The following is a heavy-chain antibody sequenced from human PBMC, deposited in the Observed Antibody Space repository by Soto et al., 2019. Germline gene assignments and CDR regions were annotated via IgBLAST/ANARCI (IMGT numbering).Heavy chain of an antibody. CDR2: IIPIFGTA. V-gene: IGHV1-69*06. D-gene: IGHD6-13*01. CDR3: ASHHSYSSSYYWFDP. CDR1: GGTFSSYA. J-gene: IGHJ5*02. Sequence: SVKVSCKASGGTFSSYAISWVRQAPGQGLEWMGGIIPIFGTADYAQKFQGRVTITADKSTSTAYMELSSLRSEDTAVYYCASHHSYSSSYYWFDPWGQGTLVTVSS.